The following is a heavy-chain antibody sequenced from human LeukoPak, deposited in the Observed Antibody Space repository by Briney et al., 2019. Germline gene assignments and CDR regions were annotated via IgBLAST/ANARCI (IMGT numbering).Heavy chain of an antibody. V-gene: IGHV1-69*13. Sequence: ASVKVSCKASGGTFSSYAISWVRQAPGQGLEWMGGIIPIFGTANYAQKFQGRVTITADESTSTAYMELSSLRSEDTAVYYCARGFGNYKTSTRWFDPWGQGTLVTVSS. CDR1: GGTFSSYA. CDR3: ARGFGNYKTSTRWFDP. CDR2: IIPIFGTA. D-gene: IGHD3-10*01. J-gene: IGHJ5*02.